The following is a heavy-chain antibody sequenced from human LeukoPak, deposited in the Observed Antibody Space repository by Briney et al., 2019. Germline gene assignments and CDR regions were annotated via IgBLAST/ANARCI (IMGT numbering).Heavy chain of an antibody. Sequence: ASVKVSCKASGYTFTSHGISWVRQAPGQGLEWMGWISAYNGNTNYAQKLQGRVTMTTDTSTSTAYMELRSLRSDDTAVYYCARDRQGFSSSWQKQNWFDPWGQGTLVTVSS. J-gene: IGHJ5*02. CDR1: GYTFTSHG. D-gene: IGHD6-13*01. CDR2: ISAYNGNT. CDR3: ARDRQGFSSSWQKQNWFDP. V-gene: IGHV1-18*01.